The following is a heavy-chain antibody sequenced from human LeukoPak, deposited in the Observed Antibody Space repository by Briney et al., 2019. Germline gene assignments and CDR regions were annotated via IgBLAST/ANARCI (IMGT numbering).Heavy chain of an antibody. CDR1: GGSISSGDYY. D-gene: IGHD2-21*01. Sequence: PSETLSLTCTVSGGSISSGDYYWSWIRQPPGKGREWIGYIYYSGSTYYNPSLKSRVTISVDTSKNQFSLKLSSVTAADTAVYYCARAGDYCGGDCYSVYFDYWGQGTLVTVSS. J-gene: IGHJ4*02. CDR2: IYYSGST. V-gene: IGHV4-30-4*08. CDR3: ARAGDYCGGDCYSVYFDY.